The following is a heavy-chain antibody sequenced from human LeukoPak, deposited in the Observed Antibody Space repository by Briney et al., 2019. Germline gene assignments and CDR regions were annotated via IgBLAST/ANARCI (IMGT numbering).Heavy chain of an antibody. Sequence: GESLKISCKGSGYRFSAYWIAWVRQMPGKGLEWVGIICPGDSETRYSPSFQGQVTISADKSISTAYLQWSSLKASDTAVYFCARRGSSWYGDFWGQGTLVTVSS. V-gene: IGHV5-51*01. CDR2: ICPGDSET. CDR1: GYRFSAYW. D-gene: IGHD6-13*01. CDR3: ARRGSSWYGDF. J-gene: IGHJ4*02.